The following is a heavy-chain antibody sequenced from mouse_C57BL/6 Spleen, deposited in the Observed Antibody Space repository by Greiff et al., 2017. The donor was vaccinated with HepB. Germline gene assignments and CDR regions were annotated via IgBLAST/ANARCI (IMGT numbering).Heavy chain of an antibody. CDR3: ARSGSRGFDY. CDR1: GYTFTNYW. Sequence: QVQLKQSGAELVRPGPSVKMSCKASGYTFTNYWIGWAKQRPGHGLEWIGDIYPGGGYTNYNEKFKGKATLTADKSSSTAYMQFSSLTSEDSAIYYCARSGSRGFDYWGQGTTLTVSS. V-gene: IGHV1-63*01. CDR2: IYPGGGYT. J-gene: IGHJ2*01. D-gene: IGHD1-1*01.